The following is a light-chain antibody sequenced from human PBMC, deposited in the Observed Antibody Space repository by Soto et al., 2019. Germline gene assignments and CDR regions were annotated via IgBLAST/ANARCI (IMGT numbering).Light chain of an antibody. CDR2: EVS. CDR1: SSDVGGYNS. V-gene: IGLV2-14*01. J-gene: IGLJ3*02. Sequence: QSALTQPASVSGSPGQSITISCTGTSSDVGGYNSVSWYQQHPGKAPKFMIYEVSNRPSGVSNRFSGSKSGNTASLTISGLQAEDEADYYCSSHTSSSIPWVFGGGTKVTVL. CDR3: SSHTSSSIPWV.